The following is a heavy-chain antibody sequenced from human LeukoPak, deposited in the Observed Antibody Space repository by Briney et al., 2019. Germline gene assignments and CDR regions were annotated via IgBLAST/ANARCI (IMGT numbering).Heavy chain of an antibody. V-gene: IGHV4-59*01. CDR3: ARDYGFVAAAGSWFDP. J-gene: IGHJ5*02. D-gene: IGHD6-13*01. CDR1: GGSISSYY. Sequence: SETLSLTCTVSGGSISSYYWSWIRQPPGKGLEWIGYIYYSGSTNYNPSLKSRVTISADTSKNQFSLKLSSVTAADTAVYYCARDYGFVAAAGSWFDPWGQGTLVTVSS. CDR2: IYYSGST.